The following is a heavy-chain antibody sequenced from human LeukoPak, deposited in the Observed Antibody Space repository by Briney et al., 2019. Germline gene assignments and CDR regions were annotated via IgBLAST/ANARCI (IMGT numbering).Heavy chain of an antibody. CDR1: GFTFSSYS. CDR3: ARGFSFYYYYMDV. Sequence: GGSLRPSCAASGFTFSSYSMNWVRQAPGKGLEWVSSISSSSSYIYYADSVKGRFTISRDNAKNSLYLQMNSLRAEDTAVYYCARGFSFYYYYMDVWGKGTTVTISS. J-gene: IGHJ6*03. V-gene: IGHV3-21*01. D-gene: IGHD2/OR15-2a*01. CDR2: ISSSSSYI.